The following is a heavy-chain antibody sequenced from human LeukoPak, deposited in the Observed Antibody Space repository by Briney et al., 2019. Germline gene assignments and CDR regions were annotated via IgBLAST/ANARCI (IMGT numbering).Heavy chain of an antibody. CDR2: ISYDGSNK. CDR3: ARRRSGTPDY. J-gene: IGHJ4*02. V-gene: IGHV3-30*04. D-gene: IGHD6-13*01. CDR1: GFTFSSYA. Sequence: GRSLRLSCAASGFTFSSYAMHWVRQAPGKGLEWVAVISYDGSNKYYADSVKGRFTISRGNSKNTLYLQMNSLRAEDTAVYYCARRRSGTPDYWGQGTLVTVSS.